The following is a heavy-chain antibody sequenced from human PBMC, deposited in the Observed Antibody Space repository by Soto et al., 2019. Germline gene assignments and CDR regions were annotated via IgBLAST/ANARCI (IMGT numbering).Heavy chain of an antibody. V-gene: IGHV4-34*01. CDR3: ARSSAVTTSAYYFDY. Sequence: QVQLQQWGAGLLKPSETLSLTCAVYGGSFSGYYWSWIRQPPGKGLEWIGEINHSGSTNYNPSLKSRVTISVDTSKNQFSLKLSSVTAADTAVYYCARSSAVTTSAYYFDYWGQGTLVTVSS. CDR1: GGSFSGYY. J-gene: IGHJ4*02. CDR2: INHSGST. D-gene: IGHD4-17*01.